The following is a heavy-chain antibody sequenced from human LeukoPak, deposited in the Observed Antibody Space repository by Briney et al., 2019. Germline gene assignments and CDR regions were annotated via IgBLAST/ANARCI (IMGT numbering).Heavy chain of an antibody. V-gene: IGHV4-39*07. Sequence: SETLSLTCTVSGASISSSTDYWGWIRQPPGKGLEWIANIYYSGSTYYNPSLKSRVTISVDTSKNQFSLKLTSVTAADTAVYFCARGGYYGSGNDFRFDPWGQGTLVTVSS. D-gene: IGHD3-10*01. CDR2: IYYSGST. J-gene: IGHJ5*02. CDR1: GASISSSTDY. CDR3: ARGGYYGSGNDFRFDP.